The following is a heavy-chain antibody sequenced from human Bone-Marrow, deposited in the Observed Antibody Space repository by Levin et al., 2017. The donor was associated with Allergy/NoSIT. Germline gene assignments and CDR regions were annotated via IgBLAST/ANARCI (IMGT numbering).Heavy chain of an antibody. CDR1: GGTFSSYS. V-gene: IGHV1-69*06. J-gene: IGHJ4*02. Sequence: KISCKASGGTFSSYSISWVRQAPGQGLEWMGGIIPIFGTANYAQKFQGRVTITADKSTSTAYMELSSLRSEDTAVYYCARSPYGDYGPLLDLTRYFDYWGQGTLVTVSS. D-gene: IGHD4-17*01. CDR2: IIPIFGTA. CDR3: ARSPYGDYGPLLDLTRYFDY.